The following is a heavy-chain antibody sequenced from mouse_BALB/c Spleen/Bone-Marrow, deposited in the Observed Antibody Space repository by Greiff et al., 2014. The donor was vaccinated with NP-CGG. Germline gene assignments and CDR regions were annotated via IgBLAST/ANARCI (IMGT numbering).Heavy chain of an antibody. CDR2: IWSGGST. J-gene: IGHJ3*01. D-gene: IGHD2-1*01. V-gene: IGHV2-2*02. CDR1: GFPLTSYG. Sequence: VQGVESGPGLVQPSQSLSITCTVSGFPLTSYGVHWVRQSPGKGLEWLGVIWSGGSTDYNAAFISRLSISKDNSKSQVFFKMNSLQANDTAIYYCARNQGNYVSWFAYWGQGTLVTVSA. CDR3: ARNQGNYVSWFAY.